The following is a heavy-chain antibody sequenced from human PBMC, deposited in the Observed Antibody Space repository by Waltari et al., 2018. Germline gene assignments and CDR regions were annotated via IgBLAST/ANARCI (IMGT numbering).Heavy chain of an antibody. CDR3: ARDRGKGLYLDS. V-gene: IGHV4-4*02. Sequence: QVQLRESGPGLVNPSGTLSLTCIVSGDSLTNNFWWSWVRQRPGKSLEWLGQIYRTGKTNYNPSLESRVIVSIYTSNNQLSLKLTSVTAADTAIYYCARDRGKGLYLDSWGQGILVTVSP. CDR1: GDSLTNNFW. J-gene: IGHJ4*02. D-gene: IGHD2-15*01. CDR2: IYRTGKT.